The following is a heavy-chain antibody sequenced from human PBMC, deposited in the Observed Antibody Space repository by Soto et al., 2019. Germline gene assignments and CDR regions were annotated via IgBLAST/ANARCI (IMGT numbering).Heavy chain of an antibody. Sequence: PSETLSLTCTVSGDSISRGAYYWTWIRQHPVKGLEWIGYISNSGRTYYNPSLKSRLTISLDTSENQFSLKLTSVTAADTAVYYCARAYFPLLWFGELWPYYYYGMDVWGQGTTVTVSS. D-gene: IGHD3-10*01. V-gene: IGHV4-31*03. CDR2: ISNSGRT. CDR3: ARAYFPLLWFGELWPYYYYGMDV. J-gene: IGHJ6*02. CDR1: GDSISRGAYY.